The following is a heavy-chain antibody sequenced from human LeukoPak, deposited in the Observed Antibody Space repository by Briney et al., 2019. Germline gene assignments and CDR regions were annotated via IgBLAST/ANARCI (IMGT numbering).Heavy chain of an antibody. Sequence: PSQTLSLTCTVSGVSISSGSYYWSWIRQPAGKGLEWIGRIYTSGSTNYNPSLKSRVTISVDTSKNQFSLKLSSVTAADTAVYYCARDIYGPHYYYMDVWGKGTTVTTSS. CDR1: GVSISSGSYY. CDR2: IYTSGST. J-gene: IGHJ6*03. V-gene: IGHV4-61*02. CDR3: ARDIYGPHYYYMDV. D-gene: IGHD3-10*01.